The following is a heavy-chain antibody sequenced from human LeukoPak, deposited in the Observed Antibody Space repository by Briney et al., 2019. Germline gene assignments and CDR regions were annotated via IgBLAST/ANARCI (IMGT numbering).Heavy chain of an antibody. D-gene: IGHD4-23*01. CDR2: ISSSGSTI. CDR1: GFTFSSYE. J-gene: IGHJ4*02. V-gene: IGHV3-48*03. Sequence: GGSLRLSCAASGFTFSSYEMNWVRQAPGKGQEWVSYISSSGSTIYYADSVKGRFTISRDNAKNSLYLQMNSLRAEDTAVYYCARDRQGLRWYPFDYWGQGTLVTVSS. CDR3: ARDRQGLRWYPFDY.